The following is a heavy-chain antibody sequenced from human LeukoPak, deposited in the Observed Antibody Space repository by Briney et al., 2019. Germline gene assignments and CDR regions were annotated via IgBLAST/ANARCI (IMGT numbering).Heavy chain of an antibody. Sequence: SQTLSLTCTVSGGSISSGGYYWSWIRQHPGKGLEWIGYIYYSGSTYYNPSLKSRVTISVDTSKNQFSLKLSSVTAADTAVYYCARDYCGGGCYSLDYYGMDVWGQGTTVTV. D-gene: IGHD2-21*02. CDR2: IYYSGST. J-gene: IGHJ6*02. V-gene: IGHV4-31*03. CDR1: GGSISSGGYY. CDR3: ARDYCGGGCYSLDYYGMDV.